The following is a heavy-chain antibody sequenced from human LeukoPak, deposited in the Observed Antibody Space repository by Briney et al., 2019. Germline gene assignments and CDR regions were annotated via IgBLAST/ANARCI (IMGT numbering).Heavy chain of an antibody. CDR3: VSPRGFSYGYFDY. J-gene: IGHJ4*02. V-gene: IGHV4-39*01. Sequence: KPSETLSLTCTVSGGSISSSSAYWGWIRQPPGKGLEWIGSIYYSKNTYYNPSLKSRVTISADTSNNQFSLTLGSVSATDTAVYYCVSPRGFSYGYFDYWGQGTLVTVSS. CDR1: GGSISSSSAY. CDR2: IYYSKNT. D-gene: IGHD5-18*01.